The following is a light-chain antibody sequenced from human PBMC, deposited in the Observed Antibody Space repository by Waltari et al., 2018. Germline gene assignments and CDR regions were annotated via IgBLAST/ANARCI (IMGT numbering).Light chain of an antibody. J-gene: IGKJ3*01. Sequence: EIVLTQSPATLSLSPGERATLSCRASQSVSTYLAWYQQKPGQAPRLLIYDAYNRAAGIPARFSGSGSGTDFTLTISSLEPEDFAVYYCQQRISWPLIAFGPGTKVEI. CDR3: QQRISWPLIA. V-gene: IGKV3-11*01. CDR2: DAY. CDR1: QSVSTY.